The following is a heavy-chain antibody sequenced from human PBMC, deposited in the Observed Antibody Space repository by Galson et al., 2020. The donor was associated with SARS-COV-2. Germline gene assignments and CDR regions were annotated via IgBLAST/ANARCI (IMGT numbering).Heavy chain of an antibody. J-gene: IGHJ4*02. CDR3: VHRCSGDTIVGFDS. Sequence: SGPTLVKPTQTLTLTCTFSGLSLTTSGVGVGWIRQPPGKALEWLALIYWNDDKRHSPSLKSRFTITKDTSKNQVVLTMTNMDPVDTATYYCVHRCSGDTIVGFDSWGQGTLVTVSS. CDR1: GLSLTTSGVG. D-gene: IGHD3-10*02. V-gene: IGHV2-5*01. CDR2: IYWNDDK.